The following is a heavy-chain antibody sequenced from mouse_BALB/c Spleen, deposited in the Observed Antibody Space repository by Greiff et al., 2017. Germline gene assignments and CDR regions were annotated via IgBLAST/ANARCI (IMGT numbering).Heavy chain of an antibody. CDR1: GYTFTSYW. D-gene: IGHD4-1*01. J-gene: IGHJ4*01. V-gene: IGHV1-69*02. CDR2: IYPSDSYT. Sequence: VQLQQPGAELVRPGASVKLSCKASGYTFTSYWINWVKQRPGQGLEWIGNIYPSDSYTNYNQTFKDKATLTVDKSSSKAYMQLSSPTSEDSAVDYCTRRLGRGDYAMDYWGQGTSVTVSS. CDR3: TRRLGRGDYAMDY.